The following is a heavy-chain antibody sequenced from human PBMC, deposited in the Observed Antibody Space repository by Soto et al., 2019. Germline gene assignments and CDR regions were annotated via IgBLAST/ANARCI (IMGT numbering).Heavy chain of an antibody. D-gene: IGHD2-2*01. Sequence: SVKVSCKASGFTFSSSAMQWVRQARGQRLERIGWIVVGSGITNYAQKFQGRVTITADKSTSTAYMELSSLRSEDTAVYYCARDYGYCSSTSCQGSWFDPWGQGTLVTVSS. CDR3: ARDYGYCSSTSCQGSWFDP. J-gene: IGHJ5*02. CDR1: GFTFSSSA. CDR2: IVVGSGIT. V-gene: IGHV1-58*02.